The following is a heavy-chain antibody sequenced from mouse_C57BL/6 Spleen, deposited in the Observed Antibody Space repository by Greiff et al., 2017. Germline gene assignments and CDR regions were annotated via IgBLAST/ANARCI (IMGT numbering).Heavy chain of an antibody. CDR3: ARTYYDYYYAMDY. J-gene: IGHJ4*01. CDR1: GFTFSDYG. V-gene: IGHV5-17*01. D-gene: IGHD2-4*01. CDR2: ISSGSSTL. Sequence: EVKVVESGGGLVKPGGSLKLSCAASGFTFSDYGMHWVRQAPEKGLEWVAYISSGSSTLYYADTVKGRFTISIDNAKNTLFLQMTSLRSEDTAMYYCARTYYDYYYAMDYWGQGTSVTVSS.